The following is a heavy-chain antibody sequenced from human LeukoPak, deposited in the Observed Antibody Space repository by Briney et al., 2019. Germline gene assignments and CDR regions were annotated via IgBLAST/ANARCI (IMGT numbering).Heavy chain of an antibody. CDR2: IYHTGST. CDR3: ARVIGPGSSIDY. V-gene: IGHV4-31*03. J-gene: IGHJ4*02. CDR1: GTSISSGGYY. D-gene: IGHD3-10*01. Sequence: SQTLSLTCTVSGTSISSGGYYWSWIRQHPGKGLECIAYIYHTGSTYYSPSLKSRVIISVDTSQNQFSLTLSSVTAADTAAYYCARVIGPGSSIDYWGQGTQVTVSS.